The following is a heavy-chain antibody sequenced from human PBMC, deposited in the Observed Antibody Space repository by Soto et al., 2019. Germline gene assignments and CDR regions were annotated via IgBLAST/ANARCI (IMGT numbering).Heavy chain of an antibody. Sequence: QVQLQQWGTGLLKPSETLSLTCAVYGGSLRTYYWSWIRQPPGMGLEWIGEVTHSGSINYNPSLTSRVTISADPSKTQVSLSLRSVTAADTAVYYCARDFQYWGQGSLVIVSS. CDR2: VTHSGSI. J-gene: IGHJ1*01. CDR3: ARDFQY. V-gene: IGHV4-34*01. CDR1: GGSLRTYY.